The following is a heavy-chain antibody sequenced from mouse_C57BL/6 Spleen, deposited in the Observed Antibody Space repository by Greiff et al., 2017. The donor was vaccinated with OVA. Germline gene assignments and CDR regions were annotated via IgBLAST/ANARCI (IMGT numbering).Heavy chain of an antibody. D-gene: IGHD2-3*01. CDR1: GYTFTDYY. J-gene: IGHJ4*01. Sequence: QVQLQQSGPELVKPGASVKISCKASGYTFTDYYINWVKQRPGQGLAWIGWIYPGSGNTKYNEKFKGKATLTVDTSSSTAYMQLSSLTSEDSAVYFCARDGQGAMDYWGQGTSVTVSS. CDR3: ARDGQGAMDY. CDR2: IYPGSGNT. V-gene: IGHV1-84*01.